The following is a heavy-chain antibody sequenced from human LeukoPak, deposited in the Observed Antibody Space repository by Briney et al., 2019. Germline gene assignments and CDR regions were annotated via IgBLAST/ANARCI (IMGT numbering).Heavy chain of an antibody. CDR1: GYTFTGYY. J-gene: IGHJ3*02. Sequence: ASVKVSCKASGYTFTGYYMHWVRQAPGQGLEWMGWINPNSGGTNYAQKFQGWVTMTRDTSISTAYMELSRLRSDDTAVYYCAREWAYYDILTGYSGDAFDIWGQGTMVTVSS. CDR3: AREWAYYDILTGYSGDAFDI. CDR2: INPNSGGT. V-gene: IGHV1-2*04. D-gene: IGHD3-9*01.